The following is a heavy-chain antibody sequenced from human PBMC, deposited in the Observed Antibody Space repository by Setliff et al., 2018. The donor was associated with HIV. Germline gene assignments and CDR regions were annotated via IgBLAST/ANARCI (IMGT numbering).Heavy chain of an antibody. V-gene: IGHV3-33*06. CDR2: IWYDESNK. CDR3: AKDRRSYSALGAFDM. CDR1: GFTFSSYG. Sequence: QPGGSLRLSCAASGFTFSSYGMHWVRQAPGKGLEWVAVIWYDESNKYFADSVNGRFTISRDNSKNTLYLQMNSLRAEDTAVYYCAKDRRSYSALGAFDMWGQGTMVTVSS. J-gene: IGHJ3*02. D-gene: IGHD1-26*01.